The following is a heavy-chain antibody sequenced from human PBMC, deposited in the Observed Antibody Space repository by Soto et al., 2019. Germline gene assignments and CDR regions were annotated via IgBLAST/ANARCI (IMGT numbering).Heavy chain of an antibody. V-gene: IGHV3-30*18. D-gene: IGHD3-3*01. Sequence: QVQLVESGGGVVQPGRSLRLSCAASGFTFSVFGMHWVRQAPGKGLEWVAVISNDGNSEHYADSVKGRFTISRDNSKNTFYLQMNSLSVEDTAVYYCAKTLTTIGVSSTGRGALLDNWGQGILDSVSS. CDR3: AKTLTTIGVSSTGRGALLDN. J-gene: IGHJ4*02. CDR2: ISNDGNSE. CDR1: GFTFSVFG.